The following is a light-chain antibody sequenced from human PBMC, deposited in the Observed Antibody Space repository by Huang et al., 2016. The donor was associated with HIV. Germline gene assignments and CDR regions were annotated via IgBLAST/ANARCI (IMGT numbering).Light chain of an antibody. CDR3: QQRSIWPPAFT. Sequence: ELVLTQSPATLSLSPGERATLSCRASQSVSSYLAWYQQKPGQAPRLLIYDTSNRASGIPARFSGSGSGTDFTLTISSLEPEDFAGYYCQQRSIWPPAFTFGGGTKVEIK. J-gene: IGKJ4*01. CDR1: QSVSSY. CDR2: DTS. V-gene: IGKV3-11*01.